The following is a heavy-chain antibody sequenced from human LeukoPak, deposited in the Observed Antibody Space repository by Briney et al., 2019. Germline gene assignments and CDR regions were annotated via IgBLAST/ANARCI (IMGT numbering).Heavy chain of an antibody. CDR2: IHYSGST. D-gene: IGHD4-17*01. CDR1: GGSISSYY. Sequence: SETLSLTCTVSGGSISSYYWSWIRQPPGKGLEWIAYIHYSGSTKYNPSLKSRVTISIDTSKKQFSLKLSSVTAADTAVYYCARGQTVTTSGYGMDVWGQGTTVTVSS. J-gene: IGHJ6*02. V-gene: IGHV4-59*01. CDR3: ARGQTVTTSGYGMDV.